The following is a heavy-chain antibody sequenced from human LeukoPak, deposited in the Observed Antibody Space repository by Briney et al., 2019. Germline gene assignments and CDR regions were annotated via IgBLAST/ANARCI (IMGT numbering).Heavy chain of an antibody. J-gene: IGHJ2*01. D-gene: IGHD1-7*01. Sequence: SETLSLTCTVSGGPISSYYWSWIRQPPGKGLEWIGYIYYSGSTNYNPSLKSRVTISVDTSKNQFSLKLSSVTAADTAVYYCAREDWDSLVFDLWGRGTLVTVSS. CDR2: IYYSGST. CDR3: AREDWDSLVFDL. CDR1: GGPISSYY. V-gene: IGHV4-59*01.